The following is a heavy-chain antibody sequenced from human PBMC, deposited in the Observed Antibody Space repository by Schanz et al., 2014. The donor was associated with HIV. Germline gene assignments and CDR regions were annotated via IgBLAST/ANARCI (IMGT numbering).Heavy chain of an antibody. Sequence: QLQLPESGPGLVKPSETLSLTCTVSGGSISSDSYYWAWIRQPPGKGLEWIGSIYSGGSTDYNPSLKSRVTISVDTSKNQFSLTLSSVTAGDTAVYYCAGSSTVAVDYWGQGTLVTVSS. CDR2: IYSGGST. V-gene: IGHV4-39*01. CDR1: GGSISSDSYY. J-gene: IGHJ4*02. D-gene: IGHD6-19*01. CDR3: AGSSTVAVDY.